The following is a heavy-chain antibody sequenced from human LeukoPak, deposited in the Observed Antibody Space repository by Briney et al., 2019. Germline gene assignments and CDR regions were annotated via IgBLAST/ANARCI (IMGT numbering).Heavy chain of an antibody. CDR1: GYTFTAYH. CDR3: ARDETAATGIAMDV. V-gene: IGHV1-2*02. J-gene: IGHJ6*02. CDR2: INLNSGVT. D-gene: IGHD6-13*01. Sequence: ASVTVSGKASGYTFTAYHFHWVRLAPGQGLEWMGWINLNSGVTRYAQKFQDRVTMTRDTSITTAYMELSRLRSDDTAVYYCARDETAATGIAMDVWGQGTTVTVSS.